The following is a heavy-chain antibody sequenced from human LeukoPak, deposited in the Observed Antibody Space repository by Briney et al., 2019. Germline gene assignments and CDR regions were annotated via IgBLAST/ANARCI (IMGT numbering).Heavy chain of an antibody. D-gene: IGHD2-2*01. V-gene: IGHV5-51*01. Sequence: GESLQISCKGSGYSFTSYWIGWVRQMPGKGLEWMGIIYPGDSDTRYSPSFQGQVTISADKSISTAYLQWSSLKASDTAMYYCARGYCSSTSCYSLFDYWGQGTLVTVSS. J-gene: IGHJ4*02. CDR1: GYSFTSYW. CDR2: IYPGDSDT. CDR3: ARGYCSSTSCYSLFDY.